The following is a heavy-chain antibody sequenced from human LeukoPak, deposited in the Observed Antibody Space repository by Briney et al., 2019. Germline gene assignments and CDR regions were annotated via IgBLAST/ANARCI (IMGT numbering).Heavy chain of an antibody. CDR1: RFTISSYW. V-gene: IGHV3-74*01. CDR2: INSDASST. D-gene: IGHD1-26*01. J-gene: IGHJ4*02. CDR3: ARIGVGGTTRGLYYFDY. Sequence: QPGGSLRLSCAASRFTISSYWMHWVRQAPGKGLVWVSRINSDASSTTYADSVKGRLTISRDNAKNTLYLQMNSLRAEDTAVYYCARIGVGGTTRGLYYFDYWGQGTLVTVSS.